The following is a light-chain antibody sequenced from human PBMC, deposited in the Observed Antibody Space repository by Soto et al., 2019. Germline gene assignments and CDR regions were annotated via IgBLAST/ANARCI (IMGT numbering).Light chain of an antibody. V-gene: IGKV3-20*01. CDR1: QSVTHNY. Sequence: EIVLTQSPGTLSLAPGERATLSCRASQSVTHNYIAWYQQKPGQATRLLIYGVSARATGIPDRFSGSRSDTDFPLTIDRLEPEDFSVYYCQHYGSSPPLYTFGQGTKVDIK. CDR2: GVS. J-gene: IGKJ2*01. CDR3: QHYGSSPPLYT.